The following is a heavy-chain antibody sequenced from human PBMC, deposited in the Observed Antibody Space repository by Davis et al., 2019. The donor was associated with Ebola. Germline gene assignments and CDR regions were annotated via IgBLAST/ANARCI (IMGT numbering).Heavy chain of an antibody. Sequence: PSETLSLTCTVSGGSISSYYWSWIRQPPGKGLEWIGYIYYSGSTNYNPSLKSRVTISVDTSKNQFSLKLSSVTAADTAVYYCAREGGRIAAAGTGWFDPWGQGTLVTVSS. CDR2: IYYSGST. D-gene: IGHD6-13*01. CDR1: GGSISSYY. CDR3: AREGGRIAAAGTGWFDP. J-gene: IGHJ5*02. V-gene: IGHV4-59*01.